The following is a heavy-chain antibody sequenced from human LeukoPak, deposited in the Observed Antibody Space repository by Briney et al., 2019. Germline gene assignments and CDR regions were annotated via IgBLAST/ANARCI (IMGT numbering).Heavy chain of an antibody. CDR2: ISSSGDRT. V-gene: IGHV3-23*01. Sequence: GGSLRLSCAGSVVTFSTYAMSWVRQAPGKGLEWVSGISSSGDRTFYRDSVKGRFTISRDNSKNTLYLQVNSLRAEDTAAYHCAVRTRGSYFDYWGQGALVTVSS. CDR3: AVRTRGSYFDY. D-gene: IGHD1-26*01. CDR1: VVTFSTYA. J-gene: IGHJ4*02.